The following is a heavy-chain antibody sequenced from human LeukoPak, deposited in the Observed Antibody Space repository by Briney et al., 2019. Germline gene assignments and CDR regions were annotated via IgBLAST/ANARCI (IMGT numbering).Heavy chain of an antibody. CDR3: ASRYSSSWYAGDY. V-gene: IGHV4-39*01. D-gene: IGHD6-13*01. J-gene: IGHJ4*02. CDR2: IYYSGST. CDR1: GGSISSSSYY. Sequence: PSETLSLTCTVPGGSISSSSYYWGWIRQPPGKGLEWIGSIYYSGSTYYNPSLKSRVTISVDTSKNQFSLKLSSVTAADTAVYYCASRYSSSWYAGDYWGQGTLVTVSS.